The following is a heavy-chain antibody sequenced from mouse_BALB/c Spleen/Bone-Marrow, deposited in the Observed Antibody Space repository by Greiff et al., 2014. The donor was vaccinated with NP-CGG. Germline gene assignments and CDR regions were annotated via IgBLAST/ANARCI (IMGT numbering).Heavy chain of an antibody. CDR2: IFPGDSTT. D-gene: IGHD1-2*01. CDR1: GNTFTSYD. V-gene: IGHV1S56*01. J-gene: IGHJ1*01. Sequence: VQLQQSGVELVKPGASVKLSCKASGNTFTSYDINWVRQRPEQGLEWIGWIFPGDSTTKYNEKFKGKATLSTDKSSSTVHMQLSRLTSEDSADYFCVRSRLRDWYFDVWGAGTTVTFSS. CDR3: VRSRLRDWYFDV.